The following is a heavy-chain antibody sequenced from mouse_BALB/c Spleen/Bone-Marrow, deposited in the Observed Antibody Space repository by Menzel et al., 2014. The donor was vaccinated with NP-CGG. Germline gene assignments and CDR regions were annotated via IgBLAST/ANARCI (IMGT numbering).Heavy chain of an antibody. CDR1: GFTFSSYT. J-gene: IGHJ4*01. D-gene: IGHD2-1*01. CDR3: TRDGKVNYDCALDY. Sequence: EVNLVESGGGLVKPGGSLKLSCAASGFTFSSYTMSWVRQTPEKRLEWVATISSGGSYTYYTATLKGKFTISRDNAKNALYLLMSSLKSEDTAMYYCTRDGKVNYDCALDYWGQGTSVTVSA. V-gene: IGHV5-6-4*01. CDR2: ISSGGSYT.